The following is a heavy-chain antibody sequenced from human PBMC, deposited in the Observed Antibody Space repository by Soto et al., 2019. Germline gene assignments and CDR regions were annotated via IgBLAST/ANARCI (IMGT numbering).Heavy chain of an antibody. J-gene: IGHJ6*02. CDR3: VQSRCGGDCLQSYSSRSYYGLDV. CDR2: IYWDDDK. D-gene: IGHD2-21*02. V-gene: IGHV2-5*02. CDR1: GFSLSTTGVG. Sequence: QITLKESGPTLVKPTQTLTLTCTFSGFSLSTTGVGVGWIRQPPGKALEWLALIYWDDDKRYNPSLNSRLTIHKDTSKNPVVLAMTNMAPADTATYYCVQSRCGGDCLQSYSSRSYYGLDVWGQGTTVTVSS.